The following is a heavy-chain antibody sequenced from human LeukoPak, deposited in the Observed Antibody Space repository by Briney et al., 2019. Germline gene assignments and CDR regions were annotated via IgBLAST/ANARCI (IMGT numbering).Heavy chain of an antibody. CDR1: GGSISSGSYY. CDR3: ARLTCSGGSCYSLGWFDP. CDR2: IYTSGST. V-gene: IGHV4-61*02. D-gene: IGHD2-15*01. Sequence: ASETLSLTCTVSGGSISSGSYYWSWIRQPAGKGLEWIGRIYTSGSTNYNPSLKSRVTISVDTSKNQFSLKLTSVTAADTAVYYCARLTCSGGSCYSLGWFDPWGQGTLVTVSS. J-gene: IGHJ5*02.